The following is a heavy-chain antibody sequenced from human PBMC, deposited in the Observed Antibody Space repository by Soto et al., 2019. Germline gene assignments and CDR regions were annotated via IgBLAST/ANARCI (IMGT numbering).Heavy chain of an antibody. CDR2: IYHSGST. CDR3: ARGNRLERRLFDY. J-gene: IGHJ4*02. V-gene: IGHV4-30-2*01. Sequence: QLQLQESGSGLVKPSQTLSLTCAVSGGSISSGGYSWSWIRQPPGKGLEWIGYIYHSGSTYYNPSLKSRVTISVDTSKNQFSLKLSSVPAADTAVYYCARGNRLERRLFDYWGQGTLVTVSS. CDR1: GGSISSGGYS. D-gene: IGHD1-1*01.